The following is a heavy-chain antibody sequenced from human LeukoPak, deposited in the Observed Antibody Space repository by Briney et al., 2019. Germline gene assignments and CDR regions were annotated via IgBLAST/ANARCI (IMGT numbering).Heavy chain of an antibody. CDR2: IDSSGTT. V-gene: IGHV4-4*07. D-gene: IGHD1-26*01. CDR1: GGSFSNYY. J-gene: IGHJ4*02. CDR3: ARGSGSYRPLYFFDY. Sequence: SETLSLTCSVSGGSFSNYYCNWIRQPAGKGLEWIGRIDSSGTTKYNPSLKSRVTMSIDTSQREVSLTLGSMTAADTAVYFCARGSGSYRPLYFFDYWGQGTLVTVSS.